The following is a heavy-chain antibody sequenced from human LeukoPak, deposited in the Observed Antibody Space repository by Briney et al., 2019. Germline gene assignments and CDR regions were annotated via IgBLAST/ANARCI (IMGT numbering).Heavy chain of an antibody. CDR2: VNHSGST. D-gene: IGHD6-13*01. CDR3: AKGYSSSFSY. J-gene: IGHJ4*02. Sequence: SETLSLTCAVYGGSFSGYYWSWIRQPPGKGLEWIGEVNHSGSTNYNPSLKSRVTISVDTSKNQFSLKLSSVTAADTAVYYCAKGYSSSFSYWGQGTLVTVSS. CDR1: GGSFSGYY. V-gene: IGHV4-34*01.